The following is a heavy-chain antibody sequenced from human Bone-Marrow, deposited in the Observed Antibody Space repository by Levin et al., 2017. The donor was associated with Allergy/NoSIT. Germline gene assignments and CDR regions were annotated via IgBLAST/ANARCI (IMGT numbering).Heavy chain of an antibody. Sequence: PGGSLRLSCAASGFTFSSYGMHWVRQAPGKGLEWVAVIWYDGSNKYYADSVKGRFTISRDNSKNTLYLQMNSLRAEDTAVYYCARDAKNYYYMDVWGKGTTVTVSS. J-gene: IGHJ6*03. CDR2: IWYDGSNK. V-gene: IGHV3-33*01. CDR3: ARDAKNYYYMDV. CDR1: GFTFSSYG.